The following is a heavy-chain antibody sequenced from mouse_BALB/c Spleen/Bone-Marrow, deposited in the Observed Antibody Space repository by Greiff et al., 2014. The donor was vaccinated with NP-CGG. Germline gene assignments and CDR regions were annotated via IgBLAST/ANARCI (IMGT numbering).Heavy chain of an antibody. V-gene: IGHV1-87*01. CDR3: ARRQLGPYAMDY. CDR2: IYPGDGDT. D-gene: IGHD3-2*01. J-gene: IGHJ4*01. CDR1: GYTFTSYW. Sequence: QVQLQQSGAELARPGAPVKLPCKASGYTFTSYWMQWVKQRPGQGLEWIGAIYPGDGDTRYTQKFKGKATLTADKSSSTAYMQLSSLASEDSAVYYCARRQLGPYAMDYWGQGTSVTVSS.